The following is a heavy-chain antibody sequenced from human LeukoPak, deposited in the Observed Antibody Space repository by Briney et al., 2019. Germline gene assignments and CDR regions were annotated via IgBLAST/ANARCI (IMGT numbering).Heavy chain of an antibody. V-gene: IGHV3-66*02. Sequence: GGSLRLSCAASGFTVSSNYMSWVRQAPGKGLEWVSSIYSAGSTYYADSVKGRFTISRDSSTNTVYLQMNSLRTEDTAVYFCARWGGGSYLYFDYWGQGTLVTVSS. CDR1: GFTVSSNY. CDR3: ARWGGGSYLYFDY. D-gene: IGHD1-26*01. CDR2: IYSAGST. J-gene: IGHJ4*02.